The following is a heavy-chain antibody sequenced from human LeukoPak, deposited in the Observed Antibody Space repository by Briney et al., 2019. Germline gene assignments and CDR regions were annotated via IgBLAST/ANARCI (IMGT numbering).Heavy chain of an antibody. V-gene: IGHV4-30-4*01. Sequence: SETLSLTCTVSGGSISSGDYYWSWIRQPPGKGLEWIGYIYYSGSTYYNPSLKSRVTISVDTSKNQFSLKLSSVTAADTAVYYCARSWRREGFDYWGQGTLVTVSS. CDR3: ARSWRREGFDY. CDR1: GGSISSGDYY. J-gene: IGHJ4*02. CDR2: IYYSGST. D-gene: IGHD5-12*01.